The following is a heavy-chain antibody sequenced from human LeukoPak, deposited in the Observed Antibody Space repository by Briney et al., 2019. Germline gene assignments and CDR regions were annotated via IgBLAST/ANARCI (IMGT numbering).Heavy chain of an antibody. CDR3: ARVGADMVRGVILRYYFDY. D-gene: IGHD3-10*01. Sequence: SETLSLTCTVSGYSINSSYYWSWIRQPPGKGLEWIGYIYYSGSTNYNPSLKSRVTISVDTSKNQFSLKLSSVTAADTAVYYCARVGADMVRGVILRYYFDYWGQGTLVTVFS. CDR2: IYYSGST. V-gene: IGHV4-59*01. J-gene: IGHJ4*02. CDR1: GYSINSSYY.